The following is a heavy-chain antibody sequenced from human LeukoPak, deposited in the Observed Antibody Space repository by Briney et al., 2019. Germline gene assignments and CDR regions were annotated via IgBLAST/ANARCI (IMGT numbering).Heavy chain of an antibody. CDR2: ISSSSSYI. CDR1: GFTFSSYG. Sequence: GGSLRLSCAASGFTFSSYGMHWVRQAPGKGLEWVSSISSSSSYIYYADSVKGRFTISRDNAKNSLYLQMNSLRAEDTAVYYCARGRPHPRIAAAGTYYYMDVWGKGTTVTVSS. V-gene: IGHV3-21*01. D-gene: IGHD6-13*01. CDR3: ARGRPHPRIAAAGTYYYMDV. J-gene: IGHJ6*03.